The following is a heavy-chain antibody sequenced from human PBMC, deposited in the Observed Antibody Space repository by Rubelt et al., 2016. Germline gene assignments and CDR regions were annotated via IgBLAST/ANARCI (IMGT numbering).Heavy chain of an antibody. CDR3: ARDGSGTYWQF. Sequence: QVQLVQSGAEVKKPGSSVKVSCKASGGIFSRYPISWVRQAPGQGLEWVGGIVPLFGRANYAQKFPGRLTITADEATSTAYMEVISLRSEGTAVYYCARDGSGTYWQFWGQGTLITVSS. V-gene: IGHV1-69*01. CDR1: GGIFSRYP. J-gene: IGHJ4*02. D-gene: IGHD3-10*01. CDR2: IVPLFGRA.